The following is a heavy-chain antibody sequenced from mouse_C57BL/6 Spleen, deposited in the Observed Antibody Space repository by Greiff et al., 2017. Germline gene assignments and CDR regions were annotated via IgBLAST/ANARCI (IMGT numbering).Heavy chain of an antibody. J-gene: IGHJ4*01. V-gene: IGHV1-18*01. CDR3: ARQDYSNSMDY. CDR2: INPNNGGT. D-gene: IGHD2-5*01. CDR1: GYTFTDYN. Sequence: EVQLQQSGPELVKPGASVKIPCKASGYTFTDYNMDWVKQSHGKSLEWIGDINPNNGGTIYNQKFKGKATLTVDKSSSTAYMELRSLTSEDTAVYYCARQDYSNSMDYWGQGTSVTVSS.